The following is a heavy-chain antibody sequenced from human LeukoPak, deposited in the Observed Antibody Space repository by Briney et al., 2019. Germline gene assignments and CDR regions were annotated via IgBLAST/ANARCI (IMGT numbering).Heavy chain of an antibody. D-gene: IGHD1-26*01. Sequence: SETLSLTCTISGGSVSDYYWSWIRQSPGKGLEWIGYIYHTGSTSYSPSLKSRVTISADTSQNQFSLKLSSVTAEDTAVYYCARDRIVGATHFDYWGQGTLVTVSS. V-gene: IGHV4-59*02. CDR1: GGSVSDYY. CDR3: ARDRIVGATHFDY. J-gene: IGHJ4*02. CDR2: IYHTGST.